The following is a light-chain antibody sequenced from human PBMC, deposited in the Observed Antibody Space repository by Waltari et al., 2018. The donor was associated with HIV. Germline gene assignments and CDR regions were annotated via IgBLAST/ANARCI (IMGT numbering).Light chain of an antibody. J-gene: IGLJ2*01. CDR3: QSYDSNLSGL. CDR1: SSNIGAGSD. Sequence: QSALTQPPSVSAAPGQRVTISCTRSSSNIGAGSDVHWYQQVPGRAPKVVIYGNSNRPSGVPDRFSGSKSGSSASLVITGLQSEDEADYYCQSYDSNLSGLFGGGTKVTVL. V-gene: IGLV1-40*01. CDR2: GNS.